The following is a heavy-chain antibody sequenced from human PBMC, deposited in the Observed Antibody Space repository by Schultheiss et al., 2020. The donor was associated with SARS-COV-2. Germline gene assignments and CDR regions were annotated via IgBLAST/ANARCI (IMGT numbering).Heavy chain of an antibody. J-gene: IGHJ3*02. V-gene: IGHV4-34*08. CDR2: INHSGST. Sequence: GSLRLSCAASGFTFSSYGMHWVRQAPGKGLEWIGEINHSGSTNYNPSLKSRVTISVDTSKNQFSLKLSSVTAADTAVYYCAVDYGGIWGQGTMVTVSS. D-gene: IGHD4-17*01. CDR3: AVDYGGI. CDR1: GFTFSSYG.